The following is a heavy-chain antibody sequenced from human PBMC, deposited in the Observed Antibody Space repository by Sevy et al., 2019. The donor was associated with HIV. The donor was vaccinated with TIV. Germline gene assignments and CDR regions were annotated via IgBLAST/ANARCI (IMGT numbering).Heavy chain of an antibody. Sequence: GGSLRLSCAASGFTFSSYWMHWVRQAPGKGLVWVSRINSDGSSTSYADSVKGRFTISRDNAKNTLYRQMNSLRAEDTAVYYCARERRIAAAGRGRAFDIWGQGTMVTVSS. CDR1: GFTFSSYW. J-gene: IGHJ3*02. V-gene: IGHV3-74*01. D-gene: IGHD6-13*01. CDR2: INSDGSST. CDR3: ARERRIAAAGRGRAFDI.